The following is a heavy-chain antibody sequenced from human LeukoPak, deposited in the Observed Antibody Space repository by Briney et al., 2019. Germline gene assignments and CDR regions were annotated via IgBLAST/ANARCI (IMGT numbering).Heavy chain of an antibody. D-gene: IGHD5-24*01. CDR3: ASADGYKIDY. CDR2: IYYGGST. V-gene: IGHV4-39*01. Sequence: SETQSLTCTVSGDSISGSSYYWGWIRQPPGKGLEWIGNIYYGGSTYHNPSLKSRVSISVDTSNNQFSLKLSSVTAADTAVYYCASADGYKIDYWGQGTLVTVSS. CDR1: GDSISGSSYY. J-gene: IGHJ4*02.